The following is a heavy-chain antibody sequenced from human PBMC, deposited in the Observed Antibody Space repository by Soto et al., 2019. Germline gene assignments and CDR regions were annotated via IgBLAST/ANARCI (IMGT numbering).Heavy chain of an antibody. CDR3: ARHAYDFWSGHPNPRYYYGMDV. CDR1: GYSFSKYY. V-gene: IGHV5-51*01. D-gene: IGHD3-3*01. CDR2: IYPGDSNT. J-gene: IGHJ6*02. Sequence: PGESLKISCKGSGYSFSKYYIGWVRQMPGKGLEWMGIIYPGDSNTRYSPSLQGQVTISVDKSISTAYLQWSSLKATDTAMYYCARHAYDFWSGHPNPRYYYGMDVWGQGTTVTVSS.